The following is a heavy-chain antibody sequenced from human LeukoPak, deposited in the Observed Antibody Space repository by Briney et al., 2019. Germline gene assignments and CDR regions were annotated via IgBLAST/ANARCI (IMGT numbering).Heavy chain of an antibody. CDR1: GFTFSSYA. CDR3: AKDRPNYYGSNGHCYKLNGDC. CDR2: ITSSGAAT. J-gene: IGHJ4*02. D-gene: IGHD2-21*01. V-gene: IGHV3-23*01. Sequence: GGSLRLSCAASGFTFSSYAMSWVRQAPGKGLEWVSSITSSGAATYYADSVKGRFTISRDNSDNTLYLQMNSLRAEDTAVYYCAKDRPNYYGSNGHCYKLNGDCWGQGTLVTVSS.